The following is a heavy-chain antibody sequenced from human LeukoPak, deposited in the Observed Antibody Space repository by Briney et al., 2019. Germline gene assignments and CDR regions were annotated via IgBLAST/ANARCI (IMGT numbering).Heavy chain of an antibody. V-gene: IGHV3-23*01. CDR2: ISGSGGST. CDR3: AKAKGFVGGTYFDR. Sequence: GGSLRLSCAASGFTFSSYAMSWVRQAPGKGLEWVSAISGSGGSTYYADSVKGRFTISRDSSKNTLYLQMNSLRAEDTAVYYWAKAKGFVGGTYFDRWGQGTLVTVSS. CDR1: GFTFSSYA. J-gene: IGHJ4*02. D-gene: IGHD6-19*01.